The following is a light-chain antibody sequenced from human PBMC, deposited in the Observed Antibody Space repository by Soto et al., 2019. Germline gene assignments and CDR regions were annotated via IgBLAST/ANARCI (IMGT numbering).Light chain of an antibody. J-gene: IGKJ1*01. CDR2: GAS. V-gene: IGKV3-15*01. CDR1: QSVSSK. Sequence: EIVLTQSPGTLSVSPGERATLSCRASQSVSSKLAWYQQKPGQAPRLLFYGASTGATGIPARFSGSGSETEFTLSISSLQSEDFAVYYCQQENNWPGTFGQGTKVEIK. CDR3: QQENNWPGT.